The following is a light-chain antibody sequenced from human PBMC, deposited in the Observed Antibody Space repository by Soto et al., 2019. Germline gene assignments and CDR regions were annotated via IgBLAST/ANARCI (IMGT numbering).Light chain of an antibody. CDR1: QSVSSSY. Sequence: EIVLTQSPGTRSLSPGERATLSCRASQSVSSSYVAWYQQKPGQAPRLLIYGASSRATGIPDRFSGSGSGTDFTLTISRLEAEDFAVYYCQQYGILPITFGQGTRLEIK. V-gene: IGKV3-20*01. CDR3: QQYGILPIT. CDR2: GAS. J-gene: IGKJ5*01.